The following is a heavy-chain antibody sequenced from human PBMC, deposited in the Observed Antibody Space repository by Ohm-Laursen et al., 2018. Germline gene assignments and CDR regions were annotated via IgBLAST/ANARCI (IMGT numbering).Heavy chain of an antibody. Sequence: SVKVSCKASAYTFTGYLMHWVRQAPGHGLEWMGRIIPILGIANYAQKFQGRVTITADKSTSTAYMELSSLRSEDTAVYYCASGIVGAREFDPWGQGTLVAVSS. J-gene: IGHJ5*02. CDR2: IIPILGIA. CDR1: AYTFTGYL. CDR3: ASGIVGAREFDP. V-gene: IGHV1-69*02. D-gene: IGHD1-26*01.